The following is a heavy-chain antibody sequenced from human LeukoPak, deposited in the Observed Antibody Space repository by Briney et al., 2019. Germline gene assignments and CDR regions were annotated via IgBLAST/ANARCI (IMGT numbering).Heavy chain of an antibody. Sequence: GGSLRLSCAASGFTFSSYGVNWVRQAPGKGLEWIAYISSSSSSIYHAESVKGRFTISRDNAKNTLYLQMNSLRAEDTAVYYCAREVYNWNYIGRGFDYWGQGTLVTVSS. D-gene: IGHD1-7*01. CDR2: ISSSSSSI. J-gene: IGHJ4*02. V-gene: IGHV3-48*04. CDR3: AREVYNWNYIGRGFDY. CDR1: GFTFSSYG.